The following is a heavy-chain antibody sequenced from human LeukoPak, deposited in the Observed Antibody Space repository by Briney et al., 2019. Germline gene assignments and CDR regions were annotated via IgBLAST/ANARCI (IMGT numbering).Heavy chain of an antibody. V-gene: IGHV4-39*01. Sequence: SETLSLTCTVSGGSISSSSYYWGWIRQPPEKGLEWIGSIYYSGTTYYNTSLKRRVTISVDTSKNQFSLKLSSVTAADTAMYYCTRQVGGYDLWSGYRDYWGQGTLVTVSS. CDR2: IYYSGTT. CDR1: GGSISSSSYY. J-gene: IGHJ4*02. D-gene: IGHD3/OR15-3a*01. CDR3: TRQVGGYDLWSGYRDY.